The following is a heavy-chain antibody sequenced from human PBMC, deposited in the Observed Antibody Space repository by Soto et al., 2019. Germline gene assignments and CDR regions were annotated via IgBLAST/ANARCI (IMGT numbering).Heavy chain of an antibody. D-gene: IGHD3-3*01. J-gene: IGHJ4*02. CDR3: ARSSGVPTPDFDY. CDR2: ISHDGTNR. CDR1: GFAFNIYA. Sequence: GRSLRLSCAASGFAFNIYAIHWVRQAPGKGLEWVAVISHDGTNRYYTDSVRGRFTISRDNSKNTVYLEMDSLRADDTAVYYCARSSGVPTPDFDYWGQGTLVTVSS. V-gene: IGHV3-30-3*01.